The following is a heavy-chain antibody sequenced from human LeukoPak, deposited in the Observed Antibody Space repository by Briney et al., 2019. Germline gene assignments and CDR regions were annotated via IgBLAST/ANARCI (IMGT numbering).Heavy chain of an antibody. CDR2: ISSTSSSYI. J-gene: IGHJ3*02. Sequence: PGGSLRLSCAASGFTFLSYNMNWVRQAPGKGLEWVSSISSTSSSYIYYADSVKGRFTISRDNSKNMLYLQMNSLRAEDTAVYYCARDRDPGYNDSSGYRRVNAFDIWGQGTMVTVSS. CDR1: GFTFLSYN. CDR3: ARDRDPGYNDSSGYRRVNAFDI. D-gene: IGHD3-22*01. V-gene: IGHV3-21*01.